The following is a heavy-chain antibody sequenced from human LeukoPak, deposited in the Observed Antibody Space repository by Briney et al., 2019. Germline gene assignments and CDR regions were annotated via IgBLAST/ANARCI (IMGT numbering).Heavy chain of an antibody. CDR2: ISGRGGST. CDR1: GLTFSSYA. CDR3: AKDPVPGYSSGWYNYFDY. V-gene: IGHV3-23*01. D-gene: IGHD6-19*01. J-gene: IGHJ4*02. Sequence: GRSLRLSCAASGLTFSSYAMGSGRQPPGKGLECVSAISGRGGSTYYAESVKGRSTISRDNSKNTLYLQMNSLRAEDTAVYYCAKDPVPGYSSGWYNYFDYWGQGTLVTVSS.